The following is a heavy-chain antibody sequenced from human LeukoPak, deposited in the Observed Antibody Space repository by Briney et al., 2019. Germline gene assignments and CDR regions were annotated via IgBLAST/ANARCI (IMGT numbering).Heavy chain of an antibody. V-gene: IGHV4-4*02. CDR3: ARDPTAGQYYYYGMDV. J-gene: IGHJ6*02. Sequence: SGTLSLTCAVSGGSISSSNWWSWVRQPPGKGLEWIGEIYHSGSTNYNPSLKSRVTISVDKSKNQFSLKLSSVTAADTAVYYCARDPTAGQYYYYGMDVWGQGTTVTVSS. CDR1: GGSISSSNW. CDR2: IYHSGST.